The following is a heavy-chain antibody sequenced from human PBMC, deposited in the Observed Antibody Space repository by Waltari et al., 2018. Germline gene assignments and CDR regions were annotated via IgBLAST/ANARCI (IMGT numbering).Heavy chain of an antibody. CDR2: IYYRRST. Sequence: QVQLQESGPGLVKPSETLSLTCTGSGGSISSYYWSWIRQTPGKGLEWIGYIYYRRSTNYNPALKSRVTISVDTSKNQVSLKLSSVTAADTAVYYCARGSYAFDPWCQGTLVTVSS. J-gene: IGHJ5*02. V-gene: IGHV4-59*01. CDR3: ARGSYAFDP. D-gene: IGHD1-26*01. CDR1: GGSISSYY.